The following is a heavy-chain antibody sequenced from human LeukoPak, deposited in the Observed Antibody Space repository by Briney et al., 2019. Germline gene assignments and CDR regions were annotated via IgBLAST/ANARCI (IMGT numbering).Heavy chain of an antibody. CDR3: AAEMEQWPEGYALDI. Sequence: GGSLRLSCAASGFLFSGSALHWVRQASGKGLEWVGRIRSRANNYATAYAASVEGRFTISREDSKNSAYLQMNSLKTEDTAVYHCAAEMEQWPEGYALDIWGQGTMITVSS. CDR1: GFLFSGSA. J-gene: IGHJ3*02. D-gene: IGHD6-19*01. V-gene: IGHV3-73*01. CDR2: IRSRANNYAT.